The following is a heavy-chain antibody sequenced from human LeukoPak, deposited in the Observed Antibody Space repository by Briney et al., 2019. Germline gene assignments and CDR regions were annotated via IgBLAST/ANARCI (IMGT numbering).Heavy chain of an antibody. V-gene: IGHV4-59*01. J-gene: IGHJ4*02. CDR1: GGSISSYY. CDR2: IYYSGST. D-gene: IGHD6-13*01. CDR3: ARAVSGAAAGKWFDY. Sequence: PSETLSLTCTVSGGSISSYYWSWIRQPPGKGLEWIGYIYYSGSTNYNPSLKSRVTISVDTSKNQFSLKLSSVTAADTAVYYCARAVSGAAAGKWFDYWGRGTLVTVSS.